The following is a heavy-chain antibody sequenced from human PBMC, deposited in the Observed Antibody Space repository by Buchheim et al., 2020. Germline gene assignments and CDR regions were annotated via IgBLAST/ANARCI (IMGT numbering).Heavy chain of an antibody. CDR1: GFTSSSYS. CDR3: AREIYYYGSGSYYLYYYYGMDV. D-gene: IGHD3-10*01. CDR2: ISSSSSTT. Sequence: EVQLVESGGGLVQPGGSLRLSCAASGFTSSSYSMNWVRQAPGKGLEWVSYISSSSSTTYYADSVKGRFTISRDNAKNSLYLQMNSLRAEDTAVYYCAREIYYYGSGSYYLYYYYGMDVWGQGTT. J-gene: IGHJ6*02. V-gene: IGHV3-48*01.